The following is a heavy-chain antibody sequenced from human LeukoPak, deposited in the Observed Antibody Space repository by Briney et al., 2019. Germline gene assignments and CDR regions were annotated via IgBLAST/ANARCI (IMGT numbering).Heavy chain of an antibody. Sequence: SETLSLTCTVSGGSIRSYLWGWIRQPPGKGLEWIGYVSYSGSTNNSPSLKSRGTISVDTSKNQFSLKLSSVTAADTAVYYCARLISSSGYSYGFDAFDVWGQGTMVTVSS. CDR3: ARLISSSGYSYGFDAFDV. D-gene: IGHD5-18*01. CDR1: GGSIRSYL. CDR2: VSYSGST. V-gene: IGHV4-59*08. J-gene: IGHJ3*01.